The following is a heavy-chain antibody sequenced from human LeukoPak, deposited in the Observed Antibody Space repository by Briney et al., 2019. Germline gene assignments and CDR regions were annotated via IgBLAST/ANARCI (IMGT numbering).Heavy chain of an antibody. CDR1: GYSISNGYN. J-gene: IGHJ5*02. CDR3: ARTYINFSNYFDP. CDR2: ISHTGST. D-gene: IGHD4-11*01. Sequence: PSETLSLTCTASGYSISNGYNWGWVRQPPGKGLECIGSISHTGSTYYNPSLESRVTISLDTSNNQLSLELSSVTAADTAVYYCARTYINFSNYFDPWGQGSLVTVSS. V-gene: IGHV4-38-2*02.